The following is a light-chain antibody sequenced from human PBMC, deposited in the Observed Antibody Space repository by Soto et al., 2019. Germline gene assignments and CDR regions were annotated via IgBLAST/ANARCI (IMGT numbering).Light chain of an antibody. V-gene: IGKV3-15*01. CDR2: GAS. CDR1: QSVSSN. Sequence: EIVMSQSPATLSVSPGERATLSCRASQSVSSNLAWYQQKPGQAPRLLIYGASTRATGIRARFSGSGSGTDFTPTISSLRSEDFAIYFCQQYNNWPPHRTFGQGTKVEIK. J-gene: IGKJ1*01. CDR3: QQYNNWPPHRT.